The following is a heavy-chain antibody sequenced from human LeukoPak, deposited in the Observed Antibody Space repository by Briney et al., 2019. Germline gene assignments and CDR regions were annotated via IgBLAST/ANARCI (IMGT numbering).Heavy chain of an antibody. CDR1: GFTFSSYA. V-gene: IGHV3-23*01. CDR3: AKDSHVVVVAVMDY. D-gene: IGHD2-15*01. CDR2: ISDSGGST. J-gene: IGHJ4*02. Sequence: GGSLRLSCAASGFTFSSYAMSWVRQAPGKGLEWVSAISDSGGSTYYADSVKGRFTISRDNSKNTLYLQMNSLRAEDTAVYYCAKDSHVVVVAVMDYWGQGTLVTVSS.